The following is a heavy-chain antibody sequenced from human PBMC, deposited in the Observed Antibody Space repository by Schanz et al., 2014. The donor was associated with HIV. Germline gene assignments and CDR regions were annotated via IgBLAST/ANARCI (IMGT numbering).Heavy chain of an antibody. V-gene: IGHV3-11*01. CDR2: LSGSGSNI. Sequence: PGGSLRLSCTASGFSFSDYHMSWIRQAPGKGLERVSSLSGSGSNIYYADSVKGRFTISRDNGKNSLFLQMNSLRAEDTAVYYCAKADEIRHFDWYHPPFDSWGQGTLVTVSS. CDR3: AKADEIRHFDWYHPPFDS. D-gene: IGHD3-9*01. J-gene: IGHJ4*02. CDR1: GFSFSDYH.